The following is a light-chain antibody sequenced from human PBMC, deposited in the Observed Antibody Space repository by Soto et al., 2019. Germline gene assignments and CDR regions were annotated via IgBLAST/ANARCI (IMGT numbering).Light chain of an antibody. CDR1: QSVSSSY. CDR3: QQYGSSPSIT. J-gene: IGKJ5*01. Sequence: EIVLTQSPGTLSLSPGERATLACRASQSVSSSYLAWYQQKPGQAPRLLIYGASSRATGIPGRFSGSGSGTDFTLTISRLEPEDFAVYYCQQYGSSPSITFGQGTRLEMK. V-gene: IGKV3-20*01. CDR2: GAS.